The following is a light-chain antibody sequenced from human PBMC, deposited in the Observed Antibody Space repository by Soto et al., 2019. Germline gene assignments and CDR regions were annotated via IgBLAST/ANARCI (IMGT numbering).Light chain of an antibody. V-gene: IGKV1-12*01. CDR3: QQANSFPHT. CDR2: TGS. CDR1: QGISNW. J-gene: IGKJ4*01. Sequence: DIQMTQSPSSVSASVGDRVSITCRASQGISNWLAWYQQKPGRAPKLLIYTGSSLQSGVPSRFSGTGSGTDFTLTISSLQPEDVATYYCQQANSFPHTFGGGTKVEIK.